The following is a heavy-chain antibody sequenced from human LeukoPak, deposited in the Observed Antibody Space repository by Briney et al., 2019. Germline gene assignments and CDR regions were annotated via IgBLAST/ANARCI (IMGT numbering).Heavy chain of an antibody. D-gene: IGHD5-18*01. J-gene: IGHJ4*02. Sequence: SETLSLTCTVSGYSISSGYYWGWIRRPPGKVLEWIGSIYHSGSTYYNPSLKSRVTISVDTSKNQLSRKLSSVTAADTAVYYCAREVLGPWIQLWGVWGDYFDYWGQGTLVTVSS. V-gene: IGHV4-38-2*02. CDR2: IYHSGST. CDR3: AREVLGPWIQLWGVWGDYFDY. CDR1: GYSISSGYY.